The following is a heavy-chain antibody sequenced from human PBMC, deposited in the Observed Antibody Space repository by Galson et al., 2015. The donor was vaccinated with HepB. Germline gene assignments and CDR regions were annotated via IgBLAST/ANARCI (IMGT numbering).Heavy chain of an antibody. CDR1: GFTFSSYA. CDR2: ISYDGSNK. Sequence: SLRLSCAASGFTFSSYAMHWVRQAPGKGLEWVAVISYDGSNKYYADSVKGRFTISRDNSKNTLYLQMNSLRAEDTAVYYCARSYYDILTGYYNGIDYWGQGTL. V-gene: IGHV3-30*04. J-gene: IGHJ4*02. D-gene: IGHD3-9*01. CDR3: ARSYYDILTGYYNGIDY.